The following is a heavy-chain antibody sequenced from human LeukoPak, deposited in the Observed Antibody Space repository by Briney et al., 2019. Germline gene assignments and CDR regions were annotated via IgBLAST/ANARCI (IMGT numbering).Heavy chain of an antibody. CDR1: GGTFSSYA. V-gene: IGHV1-69*13. CDR3: ARDRAFRGYSSDKYFDY. CDR2: IIPIFGTA. J-gene: IGHJ4*02. D-gene: IGHD5-18*01. Sequence: GASVKVSCKASGGTFSSYAISWVRQAPGQGLEWKGGIIPIFGTANYAQKFQGRVTVTADESTSTAYMELSSLRSEDTAVYYCARDRAFRGYSSDKYFDYWGQGTLVTVSS.